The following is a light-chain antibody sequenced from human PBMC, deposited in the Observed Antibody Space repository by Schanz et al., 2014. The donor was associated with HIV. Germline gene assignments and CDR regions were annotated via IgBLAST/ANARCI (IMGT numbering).Light chain of an antibody. CDR1: RSDVGAHNY. Sequence: QSALTQPASVSGSPGQSITISCTGTRSDVGAHNYVSWYQHHPGKAPKLIIFDVSDRPSGVSNRFSGSKSGNTASLTISGLQAEDEADYFCSSYKSSSTQIVFGGGTKLTVL. J-gene: IGLJ2*01. V-gene: IGLV2-14*03. CDR3: SSYKSSSTQIV. CDR2: DVS.